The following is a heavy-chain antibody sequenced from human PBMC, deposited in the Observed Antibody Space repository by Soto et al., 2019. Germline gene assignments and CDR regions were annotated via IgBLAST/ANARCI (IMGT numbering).Heavy chain of an antibody. CDR2: IYWNDDK. V-gene: IGHV2-5*01. D-gene: IGHD4-17*01. CDR3: AHRRGSTVLTRGGYFDY. Sequence: QITLKESGPTLVKPTQTLTLTCTFSGFSFSTSGVGVGWIRQPPGKALEWLALIYWNDDKRYSPSLKCRLTITKDTSKNQVVLTMTNMDPVDTATYYCAHRRGSTVLTRGGYFDYWGQGTLVTVSS. CDR1: GFSFSTSGVG. J-gene: IGHJ4*02.